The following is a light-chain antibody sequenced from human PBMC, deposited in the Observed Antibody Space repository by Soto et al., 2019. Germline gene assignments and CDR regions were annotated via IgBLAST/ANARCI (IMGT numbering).Light chain of an antibody. CDR3: KSYAGSNTYV. V-gene: IGLV2-8*01. Sequence: ALTQPPSASGSPGQSVTISCTGTKNDIGVYDFVSWYQHHPGKAPRLIIYEVVQRPSGVPDRFSGSKSGNTASLTVSGXQAADEADYFCKSYAGSNTYVFGSGTKSPS. J-gene: IGLJ1*01. CDR2: EVV. CDR1: KNDIGVYDF.